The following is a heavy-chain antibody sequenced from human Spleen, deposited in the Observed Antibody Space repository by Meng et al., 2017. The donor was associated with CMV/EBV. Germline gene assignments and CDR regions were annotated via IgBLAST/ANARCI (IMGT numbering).Heavy chain of an antibody. CDR2: INGGGSNT. CDR3: ARDSGGEFDY. CDR1: GFVFRNYY. D-gene: IGHD3-16*01. V-gene: IGHV3-74*01. J-gene: IGHJ4*02. Sequence: GESLKISCVTSGFVFRNYYFHWVRKAPGKGLEWVSDINGGGSNTRYGDSVKGRFTISRDIYTNTLYLQMNSLRVEDTAVYYCARDSGGEFDYWGQGTLVTVSS.